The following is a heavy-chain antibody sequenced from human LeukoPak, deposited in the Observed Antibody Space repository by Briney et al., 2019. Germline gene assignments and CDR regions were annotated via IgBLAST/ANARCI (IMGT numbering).Heavy chain of an antibody. CDR1: GFTFSSYS. V-gene: IGHV3-21*01. CDR2: ISSSSSYI. Sequence: PGGSLRLSCAASGFTFSSYSMNRVRQAPGKGLEWVSSISSSSSYIYYADSVKGRFTISRNNAKNSLYLQMNSLRAEDTAVYYCARDGRGYSGYDSVYYYYMDVWGKGTTVTVSS. CDR3: ARDGRGYSGYDSVYYYYMDV. D-gene: IGHD5-12*01. J-gene: IGHJ6*03.